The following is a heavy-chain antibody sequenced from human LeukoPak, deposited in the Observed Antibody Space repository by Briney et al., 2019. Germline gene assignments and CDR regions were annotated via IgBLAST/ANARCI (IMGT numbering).Heavy chain of an antibody. CDR3: ARSGRDGYNWNAFDI. J-gene: IGHJ3*02. CDR2: ISSSISYI. D-gene: IGHD5-24*01. V-gene: IGHV3-21*01. Sequence: GAALRLSCAASGFTFSSYSMNWVRQAPGKRRQWVSCISSSISYIYYADSVKGRFTISRDNAKNSLHLQMNSLRAEDTAVYYCARSGRDGYNWNAFDIWGQGTMVTISS. CDR1: GFTFSSYS.